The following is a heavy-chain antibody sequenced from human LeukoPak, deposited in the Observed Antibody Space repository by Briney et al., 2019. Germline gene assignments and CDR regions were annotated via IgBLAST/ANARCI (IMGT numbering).Heavy chain of an antibody. CDR3: ARGESYCGGDCYLY. Sequence: SETLSLTCTVSGASISTYYWSWLRQPPGKGLEWIGYIYYSGSTNYNPSLKSRVSISVDTSKNQFSLKLSSVTAADTAVYYCARGESYCGGDCYLYWGQGTLVTVSS. V-gene: IGHV4-59*01. CDR1: GASISTYY. J-gene: IGHJ4*02. D-gene: IGHD2-21*02. CDR2: IYYSGST.